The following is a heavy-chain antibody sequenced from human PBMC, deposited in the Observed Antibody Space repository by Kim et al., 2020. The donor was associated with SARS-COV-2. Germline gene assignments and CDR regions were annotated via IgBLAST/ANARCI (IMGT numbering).Heavy chain of an antibody. CDR3: ARGSHGSGRSPYYYGMDV. Sequence: SETLSLTCAVYGGSFSGYYWSWIRQPPGKGLEWIGEINHSGSTNYNPSLKSRVTISVDTSKNQFSLKLSSVTAADTAVYYCARGSHGSGRSPYYYGMDV. J-gene: IGHJ6*01. CDR1: GGSFSGYY. D-gene: IGHD3-10*01. CDR2: INHSGST. V-gene: IGHV4-34*01.